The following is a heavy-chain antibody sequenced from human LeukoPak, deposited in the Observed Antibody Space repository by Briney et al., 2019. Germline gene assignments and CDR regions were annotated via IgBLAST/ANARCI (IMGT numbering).Heavy chain of an antibody. Sequence: GGSLRLSCAASGFTFSGSALHWVRQASGKGLEWVGRIRSTANGYATAYAASVKGRFTISRDNAKNSLYLQMNSLRAADTAVYYCARAHFYDSSGFDYWGQGTLVTVSS. CDR3: ARAHFYDSSGFDY. V-gene: IGHV3-73*01. D-gene: IGHD3-22*01. CDR1: GFTFSGSA. CDR2: IRSTANGYAT. J-gene: IGHJ4*02.